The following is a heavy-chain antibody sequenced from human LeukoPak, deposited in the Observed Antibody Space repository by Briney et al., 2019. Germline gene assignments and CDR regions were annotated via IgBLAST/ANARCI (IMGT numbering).Heavy chain of an antibody. D-gene: IGHD3-10*01. CDR3: ARYCSTSGTKAFGI. CDR1: GDSISSYY. J-gene: IGHJ3*02. CDR2: IYYTGIT. V-gene: IGHV4-59*01. Sequence: SETLSLTCTVSGDSISSYYWSWIRQPPGKGLEWIGYIYYTGITKYNPSLKSRVTMSVDTSKNQFSLKLTSVTAAGTAVYYCARYCSTSGTKAFGIWGQGTMVTVSS.